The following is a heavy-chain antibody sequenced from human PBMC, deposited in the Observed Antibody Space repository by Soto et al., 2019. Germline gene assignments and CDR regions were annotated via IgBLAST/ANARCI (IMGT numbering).Heavy chain of an antibody. CDR3: ACTSITVAGRRYYFDY. J-gene: IGHJ4*02. Sequence: SETLSLTCTVSGGSISSGDYYWGWIRQPPGKGLEWIGYIYYSGSTYYNPSLKSRVTISVDTSKNQFSLKLSSVTAADTAVYYCACTSITVAGRRYYFDYWGQGTLVTVSS. CDR1: GGSISSGDYY. V-gene: IGHV4-30-4*01. D-gene: IGHD6-19*01. CDR2: IYYSGST.